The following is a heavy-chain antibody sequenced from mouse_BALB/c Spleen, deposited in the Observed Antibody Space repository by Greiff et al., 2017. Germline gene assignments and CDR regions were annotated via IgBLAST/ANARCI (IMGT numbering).Heavy chain of an antibody. J-gene: IGHJ3*01. D-gene: IGHD1-1*01. V-gene: IGHV1-80*01. CDR2: IYPGDGDT. Sequence: QVQLQQSGAELVRPGSSVKISCKASGYAFSSYWMNWVKQRPGQGLEWIGQIYPGDGDTNYNGKFKGKATLTADKSSSTAYMQLSSLTSEDSAVYICARASYYDSSYWLAYWGQGSLVTVSA. CDR1: GYAFSSYW. CDR3: ARASYYDSSYWLAY.